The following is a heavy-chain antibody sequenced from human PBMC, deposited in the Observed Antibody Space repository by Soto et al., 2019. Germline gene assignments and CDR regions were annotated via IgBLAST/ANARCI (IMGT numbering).Heavy chain of an antibody. Sequence: QVQLVESGGDLVKRGGSLRLSCAASGYTFSDYYMSWIRQAPGKGLDWISYIDTSSTKIYYADSVKGRFTIRRDNDKKSLYLEMNRQRAADTAVYYCASHYDMWSGYLSPVDYWGQGTLVTVSS. CDR1: GYTFSDYY. CDR3: ASHYDMWSGYLSPVDY. V-gene: IGHV3-11*01. D-gene: IGHD3-3*01. J-gene: IGHJ4*02. CDR2: IDTSSTKI.